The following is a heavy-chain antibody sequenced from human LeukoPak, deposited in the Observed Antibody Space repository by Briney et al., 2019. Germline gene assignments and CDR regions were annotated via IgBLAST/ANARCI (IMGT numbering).Heavy chain of an antibody. J-gene: IGHJ4*02. CDR3: ARGLPMPNHFDY. Sequence: PGGSLRLSCAASGFTFSTYSMHWVRQAPGKGLEWLSYISSSSNTIYYADSVKGRFTISRDDAKNSLYLQMTSLRDEDTAVYYCARGLPMPNHFDYWGQGTLVTVSS. CDR1: GFTFSTYS. CDR2: ISSSSNTI. D-gene: IGHD2-2*01. V-gene: IGHV3-48*02.